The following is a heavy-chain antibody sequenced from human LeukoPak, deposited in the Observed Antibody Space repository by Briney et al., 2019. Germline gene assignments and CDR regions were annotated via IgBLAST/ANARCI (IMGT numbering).Heavy chain of an antibody. V-gene: IGHV4-30-4*01. Sequence: PSQTLSLTCTVSGGSISSGDYYWSWIRQPPGKGLEWIGYIYYSGSTYYNPSLKSRVTISVDTSKNQFSLKLSSVTAADTAVYYCASLDPDIDYGDYAFDYWGQGTLVTVSS. J-gene: IGHJ4*02. CDR3: ASLDPDIDYGDYAFDY. D-gene: IGHD4-17*01. CDR1: GGSISSGDYY. CDR2: IYYSGST.